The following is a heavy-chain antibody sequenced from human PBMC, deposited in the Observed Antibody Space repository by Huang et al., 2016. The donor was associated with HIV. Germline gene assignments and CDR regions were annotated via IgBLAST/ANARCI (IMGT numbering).Heavy chain of an antibody. CDR2: TAYDGSDN. D-gene: IGHD3-16*01. J-gene: IGHJ4*02. Sequence: QIQLVESGGGVVQPGKSLRLSCGASGFTFSHYGMHWVRQAPGKGLEGVAGTAYDGSDNYFADSVKGRFTISRDNSNNTLYLQINSLRAEDTAVYYCATQEESPYFDYWGRGTLVTVSS. CDR1: GFTFSHYG. V-gene: IGHV3-30*03. CDR3: ATQEESPYFDY.